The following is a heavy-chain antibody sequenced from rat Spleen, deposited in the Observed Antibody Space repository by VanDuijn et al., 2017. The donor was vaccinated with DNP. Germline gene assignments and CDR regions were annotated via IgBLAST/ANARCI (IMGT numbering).Heavy chain of an antibody. V-gene: IGHV2-6*01. J-gene: IGHJ2*01. Sequence: QVQLMESGPGLVHPSQTLSLTCSVSGFSLTTNTVAWVRQPPGKGLEWLAALSSGGSTFYNPALKSRLSISRDTSKSQLFLKMISLQTEDTAMYFCARSDYYDGGFYYGYFDFWGQGVMVTVSS. D-gene: IGHD1-12*02. CDR2: LSSGGST. CDR1: GFSLTTNT. CDR3: ARSDYYDGGFYYGYFDF.